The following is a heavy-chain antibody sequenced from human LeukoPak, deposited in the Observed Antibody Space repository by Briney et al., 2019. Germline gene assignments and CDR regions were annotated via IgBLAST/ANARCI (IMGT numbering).Heavy chain of an antibody. CDR2: ISYDGNNE. CDR3: ARGRGYNSGYPFDY. J-gene: IGHJ4*02. V-gene: IGHV3-30-3*01. D-gene: IGHD5-18*01. CDR1: GFTFSSYA. Sequence: PGGSLRLSCAASGFTFSSYAMHWVRQAPGKGLEWVAVISYDGNNEYYADSVKGRFTISRDNSENTLYLQMNSLRAEDTAVYYCARGRGYNSGYPFDYWGQGTLVTVSS.